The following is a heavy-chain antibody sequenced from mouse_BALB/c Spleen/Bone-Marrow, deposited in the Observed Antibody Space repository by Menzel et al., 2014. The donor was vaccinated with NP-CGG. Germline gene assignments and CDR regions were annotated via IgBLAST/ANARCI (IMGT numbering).Heavy chain of an antibody. Sequence: VQLQQSGAELAKPGASVKMSCKASGYTFTSYWMHWVKQRPGQGLEWIGYINPSTGYTEYNQKFKDKATLTAVESSTTAYMQLRSLTSEDSAVYYCARDDYDAIAYWGQGTLVTVSA. V-gene: IGHV1-7*01. CDR3: ARDDYDAIAY. CDR1: GYTFTSYW. CDR2: INPSTGYT. D-gene: IGHD2-4*01. J-gene: IGHJ3*01.